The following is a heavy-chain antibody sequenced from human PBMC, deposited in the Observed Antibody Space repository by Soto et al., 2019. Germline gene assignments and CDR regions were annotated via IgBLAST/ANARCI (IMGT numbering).Heavy chain of an antibody. Sequence: ASVKVSCKTSGYPFTSYGINWVRQAPGQGPEWMGWISAYNGKTSYTQKFQGRVTMTTDTSTSTAYMELRSLRSDDTAVYYCARDRLIAVTDLLHYWGQRTLVPVSS. CDR1: GYPFTSYG. CDR3: ARDRLIAVTDLLHY. V-gene: IGHV1-18*01. CDR2: ISAYNGKT. J-gene: IGHJ4*02. D-gene: IGHD6-19*01.